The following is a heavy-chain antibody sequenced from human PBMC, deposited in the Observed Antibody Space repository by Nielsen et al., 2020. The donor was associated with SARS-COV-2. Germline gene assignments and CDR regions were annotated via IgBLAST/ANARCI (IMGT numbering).Heavy chain of an antibody. D-gene: IGHD3-10*01. Sequence: SETLSLTCTVSGGSISSYYWSWIRQPPGKGLEWIGYIYYSGSTNYNPSLKSRVTISVDTSKNQFSLKLSSVTAADTAVYYCARDGSGSIYYYYGMDVWGQGTTVTVSS. V-gene: IGHV4-59*12. J-gene: IGHJ6*02. CDR1: GGSISSYY. CDR3: ARDGSGSIYYYYGMDV. CDR2: IYYSGST.